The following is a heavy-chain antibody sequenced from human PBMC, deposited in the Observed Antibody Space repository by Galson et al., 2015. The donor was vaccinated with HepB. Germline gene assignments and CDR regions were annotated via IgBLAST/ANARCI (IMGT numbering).Heavy chain of an antibody. V-gene: IGHV1-18*01. D-gene: IGHD3-3*01. J-gene: IGHJ4*02. CDR2: ISAYNGNT. CDR3: ARDGGGLRFLEWLLEYYFDY. Sequence: SCKASGYTFTSYGISWVRQAPGQGLEWMGWISAYNGNTNYAQKLQGRVTMTTDTSTSTAYMELRSLRSDDTAVYYCARDGGGLRFLEWLLEYYFDYWGQGTLVTVSS. CDR1: GYTFTSYG.